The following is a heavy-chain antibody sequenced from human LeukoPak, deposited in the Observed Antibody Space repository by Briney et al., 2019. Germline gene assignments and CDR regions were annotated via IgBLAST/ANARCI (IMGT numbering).Heavy chain of an antibody. CDR2: IYPGDSDT. V-gene: IGHV5-51*01. CDR1: GYSFTNYW. Sequence: GESLKISCKGSGYSFTNYWIGWVRQMPGKGLEWMGIIYPGDSDTRYSPSFQGQVTISADKSITTAYLQWSSLKASDTAMYYCARARGGDIVATIAPYYYYGMDVWGQGTTVTVSS. J-gene: IGHJ6*02. CDR3: ARARGGDIVATIAPYYYYGMDV. D-gene: IGHD5-12*01.